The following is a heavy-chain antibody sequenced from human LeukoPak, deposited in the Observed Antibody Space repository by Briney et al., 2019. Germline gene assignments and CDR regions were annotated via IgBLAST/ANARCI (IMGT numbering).Heavy chain of an antibody. CDR1: GFTFSSYG. CDR2: IWYDGSNK. CDR3: ARKQYSSGWALDY. V-gene: IGHV3-33*01. D-gene: IGHD6-19*01. Sequence: PGRSLRLSCAASGFTFSSYGMHWVRQAPGKGLEWVAVIWYDGSNKYYADSVKGRFTISRDNSKNTLYLQMNSLRAEDTAVYYCARKQYSSGWALDYWGQGTLVTVSS. J-gene: IGHJ4*02.